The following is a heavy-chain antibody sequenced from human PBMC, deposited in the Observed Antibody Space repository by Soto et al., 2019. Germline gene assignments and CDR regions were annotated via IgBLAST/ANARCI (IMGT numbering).Heavy chain of an antibody. CDR2: MNPSSANT. D-gene: IGHD3-16*01. CDR1: IYTFIRYD. Sequence: ASVXVSFKSSIYTFIRYDINVLRQAPGQGLDGMGWMNPSSANTGYAQKFQGRISMTRNTSMNTAYMELNSLTYEDTAVYYCTRGQEVWWKAGHLGLKGLDVWGQGNTVPV. J-gene: IGHJ6*02. CDR3: TRGQEVWWKAGHLGLKGLDV. V-gene: IGHV1-8*01.